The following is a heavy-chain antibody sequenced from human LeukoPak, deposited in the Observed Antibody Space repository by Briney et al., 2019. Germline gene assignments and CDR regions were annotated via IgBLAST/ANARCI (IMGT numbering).Heavy chain of an antibody. CDR1: GYTFTSYG. Sequence: ASVKVSCKASGYTFTSYGISWVRQAPGQGLEWMGWISAYNGNTNYAQKLQGRVTMTTDTSTSTAYMELRSLRSDDTAVYYCARGITIFGVPSPFDYWGQGTLVTVSS. CDR2: ISAYNGNT. J-gene: IGHJ4*02. D-gene: IGHD3-3*01. CDR3: ARGITIFGVPSPFDY. V-gene: IGHV1-18*01.